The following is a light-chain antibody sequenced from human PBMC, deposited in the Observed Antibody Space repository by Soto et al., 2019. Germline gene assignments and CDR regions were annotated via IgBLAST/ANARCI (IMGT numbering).Light chain of an antibody. J-gene: IGLJ3*02. V-gene: IGLV2-14*03. CDR3: SSFTDPGTVM. CDR1: SSDVGAYHS. CDR2: DVS. Sequence: QSALTQPASVSGSPGQSFTISCTGTSSDVGAYHSVSWYQQHPGKAPKLIIFDVSNRPSGVSNRFSGSKSGNTASLTISGLQAEDEADYYCSSFTDPGTVMFGGGTKLTVL.